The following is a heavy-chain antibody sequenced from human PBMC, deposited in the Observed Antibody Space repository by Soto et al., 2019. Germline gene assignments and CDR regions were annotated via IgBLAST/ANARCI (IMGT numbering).Heavy chain of an antibody. Sequence: ASVKVSCKASGYTFTSYGISWVRQAPGQGLEWMGWISAYNGSTNYAQKLQDRVTMTTDTSTSTAYMELRSLRSDDTAVYYCARGVGSGTYYNQYNWFDPWGQGTLVTVSS. V-gene: IGHV1-18*01. D-gene: IGHD3-10*01. J-gene: IGHJ5*02. CDR3: ARGVGSGTYYNQYNWFDP. CDR2: ISAYNGST. CDR1: GYTFTSYG.